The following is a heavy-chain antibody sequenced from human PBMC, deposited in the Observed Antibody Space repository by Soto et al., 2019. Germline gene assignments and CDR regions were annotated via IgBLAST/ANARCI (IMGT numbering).Heavy chain of an antibody. CDR3: AREERYDFWSSGYFQH. J-gene: IGHJ1*01. CDR2: IWYDGSNK. D-gene: IGHD3-3*01. Sequence: QVQLVESGGGVVQPGRSLRLSCAASGFTFSSYGMHWVRQAPGKGLEWVAVIWYDGSNKYYADSVKGRFTISRDNSKNTLYLQMNSLRAEDTAVYYCAREERYDFWSSGYFQHWGQGTLVTVSS. V-gene: IGHV3-33*01. CDR1: GFTFSSYG.